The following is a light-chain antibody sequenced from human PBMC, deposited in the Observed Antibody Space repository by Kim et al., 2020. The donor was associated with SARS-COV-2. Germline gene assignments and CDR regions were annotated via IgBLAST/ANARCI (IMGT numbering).Light chain of an antibody. J-gene: IGLJ1*01. CDR2: SNN. Sequence: QSVLTHPPSASGTPGQRVTISCSGSSSNIGSDNVNWYQQLPGTAPKLLIYSNNQRPSRVPDRFSGSKSGTSASLAISGLQSDAEADYYCAAWDVSLIGYVFGSGTKVTVL. CDR3: AAWDVSLIGYV. CDR1: SSNIGSDN. V-gene: IGLV1-44*01.